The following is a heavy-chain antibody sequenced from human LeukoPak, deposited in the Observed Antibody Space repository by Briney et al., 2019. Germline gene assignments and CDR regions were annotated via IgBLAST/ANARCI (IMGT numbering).Heavy chain of an antibody. CDR1: GGSISGLY. CDR3: AIQAQDGTNNWFDP. V-gene: IGHV4-4*09. Sequence: SETLSLTCTVSGGSISGLYCSWIRQPPGKGLEWIGNIYTSGSTNYNPSLKSRVTISIDTSKNQFSLTLSSVTAADTAVYYCAIQAQDGTNNWFDPWGQGPLVTVPS. CDR2: IYTSGST. J-gene: IGHJ5*02. D-gene: IGHD1-7*01.